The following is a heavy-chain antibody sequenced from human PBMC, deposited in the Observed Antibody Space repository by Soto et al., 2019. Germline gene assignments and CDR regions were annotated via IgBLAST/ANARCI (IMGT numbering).Heavy chain of an antibody. J-gene: IGHJ1*01. CDR3: ARCAGYYDSSGYRSAEYFQH. D-gene: IGHD3-22*01. CDR1: GGSFSGYY. Sequence: QVQLQQWGAGLLKPSETLSLTCAVYGGSFSGYYWSWIRQPPGKGLEWIGEINYSGSTNYNPSLKSRVTISVDTSKNQFSLKLSSVTAADTAVYYCARCAGYYDSSGYRSAEYFQHWGQGTLVTVSS. V-gene: IGHV4-34*01. CDR2: INYSGST.